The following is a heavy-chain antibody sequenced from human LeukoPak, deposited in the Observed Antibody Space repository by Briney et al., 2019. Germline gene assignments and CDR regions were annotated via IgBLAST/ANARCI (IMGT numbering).Heavy chain of an antibody. Sequence: SETLSLTCAVYGGSFSGYYWSWIRQPPGKGLEWIGEINHSGSTNYNPSLKSRVTISVDTSKNQFSLKLSSVTAAGTAVYYCAVHSGNGEYFQHWGQGTLVTVSS. CDR2: INHSGST. J-gene: IGHJ1*01. CDR1: GGSFSGYY. D-gene: IGHD1-26*01. V-gene: IGHV4-34*01. CDR3: AVHSGNGEYFQH.